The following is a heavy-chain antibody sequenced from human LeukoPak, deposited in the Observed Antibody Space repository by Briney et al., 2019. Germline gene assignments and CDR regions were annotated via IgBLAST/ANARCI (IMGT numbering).Heavy chain of an antibody. CDR3: ARARSNLDI. D-gene: IGHD2-15*01. J-gene: IGHJ3*02. CDR1: GFTFSSYE. V-gene: IGHV3-48*03. Sequence: GGSLRLSCAASGFTFSSYEMNWVRQAPGKGLEWVSYISSSGSTIYYADSVKGRFTISRDNAKNLLYLQMNSLRAEDTAVYYCARARSNLDIWGQGTMVTVSS. CDR2: ISSSGSTI.